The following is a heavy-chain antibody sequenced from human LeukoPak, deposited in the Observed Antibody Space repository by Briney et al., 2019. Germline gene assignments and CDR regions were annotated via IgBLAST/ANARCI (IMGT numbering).Heavy chain of an antibody. CDR1: GFTFSSYS. J-gene: IGHJ5*02. D-gene: IGHD1-26*01. Sequence: GGSLRLSCAASGFTFSSYSMNWVRQAPGKGLEWVSSISSSSSYIYYADSVKGRFTISRDNAKNSLYLQMNSLRAEDTAVYYWGRDPVPYINKGGGGFAPWGQGPLVTVS. CDR2: ISSSSSYI. CDR3: GRDPVPYINKGGGGFAP. V-gene: IGHV3-21*01.